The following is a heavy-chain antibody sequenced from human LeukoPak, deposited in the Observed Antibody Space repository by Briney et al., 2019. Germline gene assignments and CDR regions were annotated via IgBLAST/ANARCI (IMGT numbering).Heavy chain of an antibody. V-gene: IGHV3-64*01. Sequence: GGSLRLSCAASGFTFSSYAMHWVRQAPGKGLEYVSAISSNGGATYYANSVKGRFTISRDNVENSLYLQMNSLRAEDTAVYYCARTRSSSSDFDYWGQGTLVSVSS. CDR3: ARTRSSSSDFDY. CDR1: GFTFSSYA. J-gene: IGHJ4*02. CDR2: ISSNGGAT. D-gene: IGHD6-6*01.